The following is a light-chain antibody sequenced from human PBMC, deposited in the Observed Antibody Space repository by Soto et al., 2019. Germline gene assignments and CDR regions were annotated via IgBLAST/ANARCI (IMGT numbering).Light chain of an antibody. V-gene: IGKV1-9*01. CDR3: QQLNFFPIS. J-gene: IGKJ5*01. CDR1: QGISSF. CDR2: AAS. Sequence: EIQLTQSASSVSASAGDRVTITCRASQGISSFLAWYQQKPGRAPKLLIYAASTLQSGVPSRFSGSGSGTEFTLTITSLQPEDFATYYCQQLNFFPISFGQGTRLEIK.